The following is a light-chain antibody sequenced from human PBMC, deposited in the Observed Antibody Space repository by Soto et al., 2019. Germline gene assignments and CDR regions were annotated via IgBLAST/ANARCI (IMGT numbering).Light chain of an antibody. CDR2: AAS. J-gene: IGKJ1*01. Sequence: DIQMTQSPSSLSASVGDRVTISCRASQTIGNFLNWYQRKSGKAPKLLIYAASSLQRGVPSRFSGSGSGTDFILTISSLQPEDFATYYCQQSYSDAWTFGQGTRWIS. CDR1: QTIGNF. CDR3: QQSYSDAWT. V-gene: IGKV1-39*01.